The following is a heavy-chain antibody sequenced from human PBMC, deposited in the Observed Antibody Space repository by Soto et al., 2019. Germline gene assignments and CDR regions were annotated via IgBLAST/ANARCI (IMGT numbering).Heavy chain of an antibody. CDR2: ISAYNGNT. J-gene: IGHJ6*02. V-gene: IGHV1-18*04. D-gene: IGHD6-6*01. CDR3: ARDGLPLVAARPPPLDV. CDR1: GYTFTSYG. Sequence: AASVKVSCKASGYTFTSYGISWVRQAPGQGLEWMGWISAYNGNTNYAQKLQGRVTMTTDTSTSTAYMELRSLRSDDTAVYYCARDGLPLVAARPPPLDVWGQGTTVTVSS.